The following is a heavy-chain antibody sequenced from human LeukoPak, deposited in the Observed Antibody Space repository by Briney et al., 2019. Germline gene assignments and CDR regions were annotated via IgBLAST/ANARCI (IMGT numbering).Heavy chain of an antibody. J-gene: IGHJ1*01. Sequence: GGSLRLACAASGFTFSNYGMQWVRQAPGKGLESVAVISYDASTKYYADSVKGRFTISRDNSKSTLYLQMNSLRAEDTAVYYCAKESGIRSYGAYFPHWGQGTLVTVSS. CDR1: GFTFSNYG. CDR3: AKESGIRSYGAYFPH. CDR2: ISYDASTK. D-gene: IGHD4-17*01. V-gene: IGHV3-30*18.